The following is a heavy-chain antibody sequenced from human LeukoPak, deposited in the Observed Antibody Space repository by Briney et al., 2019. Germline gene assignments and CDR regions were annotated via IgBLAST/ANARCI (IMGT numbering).Heavy chain of an antibody. D-gene: IGHD2-2*02. CDR1: GFTFSSYA. J-gene: IGHJ5*02. V-gene: IGHV3-30-3*01. CDR2: ISYDGSNK. CDR3: AREVIVVVPAAIRDRPFNWFDP. Sequence: GGSLRLSCAASGFTFSSYAMHWVRQAPGKGLKWVAVISYDGSNKYYADSVKGRFTISRDNSKNTLYLQMNSLRAEDTAVYYCAREVIVVVPAAIRDRPFNWFDPWGQGTLVTVSS.